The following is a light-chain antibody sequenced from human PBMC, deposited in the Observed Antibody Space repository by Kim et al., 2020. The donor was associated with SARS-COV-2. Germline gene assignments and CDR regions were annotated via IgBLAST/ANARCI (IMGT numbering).Light chain of an antibody. J-gene: IGKJ4*01. Sequence: EIVMTQSPATLSVSPGERATLSCRASQSVGSNLAWYQQKPGQAPRLLIYGASTRATGIPARFSGSGSGTEFTLTIRSPQSEDFAVYYCHQNNNWPLTFGGGTKVDIK. CDR2: GAS. CDR3: HQNNNWPLT. V-gene: IGKV3-15*01. CDR1: QSVGSN.